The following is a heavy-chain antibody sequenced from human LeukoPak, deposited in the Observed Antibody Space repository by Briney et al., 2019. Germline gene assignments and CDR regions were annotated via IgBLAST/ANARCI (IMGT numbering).Heavy chain of an antibody. CDR2: IYYSGST. V-gene: IGHV4-39*01. CDR3: ARHVIPRVVEMATGYFEY. Sequence: SETLSLTCTVSGGSISSSSYYWGWIRQPPGKGLEWVGSIYYSGSTYYNPSLKSRVTISVDTSKNQFSLKLSSVTAADTAVYYCARHVIPRVVEMATGYFEYWGQGTLVTVSS. D-gene: IGHD5-24*01. CDR1: GGSISSSSYY. J-gene: IGHJ4*02.